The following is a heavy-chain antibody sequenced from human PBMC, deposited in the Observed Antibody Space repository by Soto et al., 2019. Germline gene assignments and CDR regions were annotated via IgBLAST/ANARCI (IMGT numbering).Heavy chain of an antibody. D-gene: IGHD3-9*01. V-gene: IGHV4-59*08. Sequence: SETLSLTCTVSGGSIGTYYWSWIRQPPGKGLEWIVYIYYRGNTDYNSSLKSRVTISLDTPKNQFSLKLSSVTAADTAVYYCARHPGYYDILTGYTTYYFDYWGQGILVTVSS. CDR1: GGSIGTYY. J-gene: IGHJ4*02. CDR2: IYYRGNT. CDR3: ARHPGYYDILTGYTTYYFDY.